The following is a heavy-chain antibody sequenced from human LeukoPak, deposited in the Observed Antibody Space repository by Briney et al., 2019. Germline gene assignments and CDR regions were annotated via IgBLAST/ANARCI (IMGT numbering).Heavy chain of an antibody. V-gene: IGHV4-59*01. J-gene: IGHJ4*02. Sequence: SETLSLTCTVSGGSISSYYWSWIRQPPGKGLEWIGYIYNSGSTNYNPSLKSRVTISVDTSKNQFSLKLSSVTAADTAVYYCARSGYYGSGSYGPSIFDYWGQGTLVTVSS. CDR3: ARSGYYGSGSYGPSIFDY. D-gene: IGHD3-10*01. CDR2: IYNSGST. CDR1: GGSISSYY.